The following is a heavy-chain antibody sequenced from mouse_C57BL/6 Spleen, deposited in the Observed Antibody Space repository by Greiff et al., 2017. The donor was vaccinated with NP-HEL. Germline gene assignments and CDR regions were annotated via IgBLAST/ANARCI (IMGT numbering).Heavy chain of an antibody. D-gene: IGHD4-1*01. Sequence: DVKLQESGPGLVKPSPSLSLTCSVTGYSITSGYYWNWIRQFPGNKLEWMGYISYDGSTNYNPPLKNRITITRDTSKNPCFLKLKSVTTEDTATYYCARGTGLFDYWGQGTTLTVSS. CDR2: ISYDGST. V-gene: IGHV3-6*01. J-gene: IGHJ2*01. CDR1: GYSITSGYY. CDR3: ARGTGLFDY.